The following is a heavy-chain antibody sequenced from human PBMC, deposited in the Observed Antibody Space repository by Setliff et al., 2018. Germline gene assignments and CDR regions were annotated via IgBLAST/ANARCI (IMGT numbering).Heavy chain of an antibody. D-gene: IGHD3-16*01. V-gene: IGHV4-38-2*02. CDR1: GYPISRGFY. CDR3: ARAAARAEYSDTSAYLPFDF. J-gene: IGHJ4*02. Sequence: PSETLSLTCTVSGYPISRGFYWGWIRQSPGKGLEWIGSVYRSGSSYQNPSLRSRIAVSVDTSKNQFSLRLNSVTAADTAVYFCARAAARAEYSDTSAYLPFDFWGLGTLVTVSS. CDR2: VYRSGSS.